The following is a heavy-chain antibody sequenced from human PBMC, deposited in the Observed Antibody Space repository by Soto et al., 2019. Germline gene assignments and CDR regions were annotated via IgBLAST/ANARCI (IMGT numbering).Heavy chain of an antibody. CDR3: ARDLDIVLMVYAINAYYYGMDV. J-gene: IGHJ6*02. Sequence: ASAKVCCKASGYSFTSYYIHWVRQAPEQGLEWMGIINPSGGSTSYAQKFQGRVTMTRDTSTSTVYMELSSLRSEDTAVYYCARDLDIVLMVYAINAYYYGMDVWGQGTTVTVSS. V-gene: IGHV1-46*01. D-gene: IGHD2-8*01. CDR1: GYSFTSYY. CDR2: INPSGGST.